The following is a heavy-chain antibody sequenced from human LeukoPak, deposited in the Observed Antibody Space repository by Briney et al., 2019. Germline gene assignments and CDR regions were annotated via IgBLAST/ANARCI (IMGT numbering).Heavy chain of an antibody. CDR3: ARGVHWYFDL. V-gene: IGHV4-61*02. CDR2: IYTSGST. Sequence: PSETLSLTCTVSGGSISSGSYYWSWIRQPAGKGLEWIGRIYTSGSTNYNPSLKSRVTISVDTSKNQFSLKLSSVTAADTAVYYCARGVHWYFDLWGRGTLVTVSS. CDR1: GGSISSGSYY. J-gene: IGHJ2*01.